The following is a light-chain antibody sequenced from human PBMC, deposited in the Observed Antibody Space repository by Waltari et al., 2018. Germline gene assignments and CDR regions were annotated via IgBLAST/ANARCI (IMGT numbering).Light chain of an antibody. J-gene: IGKJ4*01. Sequence: IQFTQSPSLLSASVADRVTITCRASQGISTYLAWYQFKPGKAPKLLIYTASTLQDGVPSRFSGSGSGTDFTLTISSLQPEDFATYFCQQLKSYPLTFAVGTEVEIK. CDR1: QGISTY. CDR2: TAS. CDR3: QQLKSYPLT. V-gene: IGKV1-9*01.